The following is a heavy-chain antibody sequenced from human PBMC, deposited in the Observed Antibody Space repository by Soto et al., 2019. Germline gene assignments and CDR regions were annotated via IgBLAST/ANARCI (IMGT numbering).Heavy chain of an antibody. J-gene: IGHJ4*02. CDR1: GFTFSSYG. Sequence: GGSLRLSCAASGFTFSSYGMNWVRQAPGKGLEWVSYISHSGSTIYYADSVKGRFTISRDNAKSSLHLQMNSLRAEDTAVYYCARGGLGDFDYWGQGTLVTVSS. CDR3: ARGGLGDFDY. D-gene: IGHD3-16*01. CDR2: ISHSGSTI. V-gene: IGHV3-48*01.